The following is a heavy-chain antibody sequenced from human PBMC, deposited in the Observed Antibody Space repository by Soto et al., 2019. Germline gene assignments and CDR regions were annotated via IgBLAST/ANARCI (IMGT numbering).Heavy chain of an antibody. CDR1: GFRFSDSA. D-gene: IGHD3-3*01. CDR3: LRDIFGVVIFDS. Sequence: PGGSLSLYCSASGFRFSDSAMHWVRQAPGKGPEYVSAISTNGRNTYYADSVKGRFTISRDNSKNTVHLQMSSLRTEDTAVYYCLRDIFGVVIFDSWGQGTPVTGSS. V-gene: IGHV3-64D*06. J-gene: IGHJ4*02. CDR2: ISTNGRNT.